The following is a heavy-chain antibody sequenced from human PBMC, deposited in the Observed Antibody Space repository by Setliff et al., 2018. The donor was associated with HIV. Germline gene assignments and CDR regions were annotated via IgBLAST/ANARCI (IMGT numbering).Heavy chain of an antibody. CDR1: GFTFGDFC. D-gene: IGHD6-13*01. CDR3: ARDCRVGWVFTYGMDV. J-gene: IGHJ6*02. Sequence: PGGSLRLSCAASGFTFGDFCMNWVRQAPGKGLEWVALISYDGSNKYYADSVKGRFTISRDNSKNTLFLQMNSLRPEDTAVYYCARDCRVGWVFTYGMDVWGQGTLVTVSS. V-gene: IGHV3-30*03. CDR2: ISYDGSNK.